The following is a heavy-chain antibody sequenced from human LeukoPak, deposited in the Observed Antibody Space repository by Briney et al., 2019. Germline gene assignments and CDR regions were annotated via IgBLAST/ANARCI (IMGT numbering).Heavy chain of an antibody. J-gene: IGHJ4*02. CDR2: ISNSNSTI. D-gene: IGHD6-6*01. Sequence: GGSLRLSCAASGFTFSSYSMNWVRQAPGKGLEWISYISNSNSTIYYADSVKGRFTISRDNANNSLYLQMNRLRAEDTAVYYCARGARPLAYWGLGTLVTVSS. CDR1: GFTFSSYS. CDR3: ARGARPLAY. V-gene: IGHV3-48*01.